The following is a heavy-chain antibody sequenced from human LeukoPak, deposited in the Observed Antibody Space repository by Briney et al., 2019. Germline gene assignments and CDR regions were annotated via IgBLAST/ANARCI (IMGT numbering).Heavy chain of an antibody. CDR2: INHSGST. CDR3: ARPSSGWYLGNWFDP. V-gene: IGHV4-34*01. CDR1: GGSFSGYY. J-gene: IGHJ5*02. Sequence: SETLSLTCAVYGGSFSGYYWSWIRQPPGKGLEWIGEINHSGSTNYNPTLKSRVTISVDMSKNQFSLKLSSVTAADTAVYYCARPSSGWYLGNWFDPWGQGTLVTVSS. D-gene: IGHD6-19*01.